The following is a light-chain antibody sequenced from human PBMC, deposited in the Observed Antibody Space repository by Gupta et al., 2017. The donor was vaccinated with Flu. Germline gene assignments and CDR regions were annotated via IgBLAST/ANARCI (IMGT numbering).Light chain of an antibody. CDR2: DAS. J-gene: IGKJ2*01. Sequence: DIRLIQSPSSLSASVGGRVTITCQASHDINYHLNWYQQKPGEAPKLLIYDASNLQTGVSSKFKGSGSGTDFTFTISSLQPEDIAAYYCQQYDSCPFTFGRGTKVEI. CDR3: QQYDSCPFT. CDR1: HDINYH. V-gene: IGKV1-33*01.